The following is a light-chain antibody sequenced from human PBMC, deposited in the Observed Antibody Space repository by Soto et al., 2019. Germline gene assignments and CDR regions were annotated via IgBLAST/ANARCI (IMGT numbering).Light chain of an antibody. J-gene: IGKJ1*01. CDR2: GAS. CDR1: QSISDT. CDR3: QQYNNWPWT. Sequence: EIVMRQSPATLSVSPGGRATLSCRASQSISDTLAWDQQKHGQAPRLLFYGASKGATGFPARFSGSGSGTDFTLTICSLQSEEFAVYYCQQYNNWPWTFGQGTKG. V-gene: IGKV3-15*01.